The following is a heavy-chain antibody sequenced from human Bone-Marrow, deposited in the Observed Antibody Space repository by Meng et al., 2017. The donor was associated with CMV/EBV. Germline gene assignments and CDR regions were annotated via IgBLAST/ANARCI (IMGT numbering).Heavy chain of an antibody. D-gene: IGHD2-15*01. CDR3: ARVFTREGSAFNAFDI. V-gene: IGHV3-7*01. J-gene: IGHJ3*02. CDR1: GFTFSRYW. Sequence: ETLSLTCAASGFTFSRYWMSWVRQAPGKGLEGVANIKPDGSDTDYLDSVKGRFAISRDNARNSLYLNLDSLRAQDTAVYYCARVFTREGSAFNAFDIWGQGTVVTVSS. CDR2: IKPDGSDT.